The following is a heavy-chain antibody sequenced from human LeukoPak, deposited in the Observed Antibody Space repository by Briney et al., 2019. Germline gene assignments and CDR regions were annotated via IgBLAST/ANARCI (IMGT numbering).Heavy chain of an antibody. J-gene: IGHJ4*02. D-gene: IGHD3-10*01. CDR3: AKGSNFHASGSHFDV. V-gene: IGHV3-23*01. CDR1: GFTFSNYV. CDR2: IIGTSSYT. Sequence: GGSLRLSCVASGFTFSNYVMYWVRQVPGKGLEGVLGIIGTSSYTYSADFVKGRFTISRDNSMNTLWLQMNSLRVEDTAVYYCAKGSNFHASGSHFDVWGQGTLVTVSS.